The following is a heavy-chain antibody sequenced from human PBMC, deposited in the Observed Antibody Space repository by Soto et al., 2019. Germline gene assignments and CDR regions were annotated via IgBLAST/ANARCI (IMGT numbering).Heavy chain of an antibody. CDR1: GFTFSSYG. D-gene: IGHD5-18*01. CDR3: AKKRGSSYGSFDY. V-gene: IGHV3-30*18. CDR2: ISSDGSNK. Sequence: QVQLVESGGGVVQPGRSLRLSCAASGFTFSSYGMDWVRQAPGKGLEWVAVISSDGSNKYYADSVKGRFTISRDNSKNPLYLQMNSLRGEDRALYYCAKKRGSSYGSFDYWGQGTLVTVSS. J-gene: IGHJ4*02.